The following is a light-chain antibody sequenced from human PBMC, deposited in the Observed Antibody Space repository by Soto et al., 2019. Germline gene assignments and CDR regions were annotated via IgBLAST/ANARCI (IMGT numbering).Light chain of an antibody. CDR1: QIFPSSY. CDR2: GAS. Sequence: EIVLTQSPGTLSLSPGERATLSCRASQIFPSSYLAWYQQKPGQAPRLLIYGASSRATGIPDRFFGSGSGTDFIPTISRLEPEDFAVDYCQHYDSSPTFGGGTKVEIK. V-gene: IGKV3-20*01. CDR3: QHYDSSPT. J-gene: IGKJ4*01.